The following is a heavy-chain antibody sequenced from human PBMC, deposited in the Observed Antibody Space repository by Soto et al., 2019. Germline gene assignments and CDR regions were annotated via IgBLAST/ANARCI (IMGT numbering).Heavy chain of an antibody. Sequence: TLSLTCTVSGGSISSSSYYWGWIRQPPGKRLERIGSIYYSGSTYYNPSLKSRVTISVDTSKNQFSLKLSSVTATDTAVYYCARINLRSRRAKRGYELYYFDYWGQGTRVTV. CDR3: ARINLRSRRAKRGYELYYFDY. CDR2: IYYSGST. CDR1: GGSISSSSYY. V-gene: IGHV4-39*01. J-gene: IGHJ4*02. D-gene: IGHD5-12*01.